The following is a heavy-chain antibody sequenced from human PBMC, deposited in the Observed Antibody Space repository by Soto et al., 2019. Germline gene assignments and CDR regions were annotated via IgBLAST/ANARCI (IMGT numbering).Heavy chain of an antibody. J-gene: IGHJ5*02. V-gene: IGHV4-61*01. Sequence: SEALSVTCTFSVGPVSIGSYYWSWIRQPPGKGLEWIGYIYYSGSTNCNPSLKSRVTISVDTSKNQFSLKLSSVTAADTAVYYCARRDVAVAGNWFDPWGQGTMVTVSS. CDR1: VGPVSIGSYY. D-gene: IGHD6-19*01. CDR3: ARRDVAVAGNWFDP. CDR2: IYYSGST.